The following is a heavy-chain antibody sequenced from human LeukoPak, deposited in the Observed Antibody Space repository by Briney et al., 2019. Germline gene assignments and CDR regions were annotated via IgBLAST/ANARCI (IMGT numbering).Heavy chain of an antibody. Sequence: GGSLRLSCAASGFTFSNYAIQWVRQAPGKGLEWAALISKDGTNKYYTDSVKGRFTISRDNSKNTLYLQMNSLRAEDTAVYYCAILGYSSSVFDCWGQGTLVTVSS. CDR2: ISKDGTNK. D-gene: IGHD6-13*01. V-gene: IGHV3-30-3*01. CDR3: AILGYSSSVFDC. CDR1: GFTFSNYA. J-gene: IGHJ4*02.